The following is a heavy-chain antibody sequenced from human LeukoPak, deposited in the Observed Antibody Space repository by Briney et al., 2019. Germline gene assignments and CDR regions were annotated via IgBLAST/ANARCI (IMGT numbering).Heavy chain of an antibody. Sequence: ASVKVSCKASGYNFISYYMHWVRQAPGQGLEWMGIINPSGGSTSYAQKFQDRVTMTRDASTSTVYMELSSLKSEDTAVYYCAREDVVLVDAVRYYYYGMDVWGQGTTVTVSS. D-gene: IGHD2-8*01. CDR3: AREDVVLVDAVRYYYYGMDV. V-gene: IGHV1-46*01. CDR2: INPSGGST. J-gene: IGHJ6*02. CDR1: GYNFISYY.